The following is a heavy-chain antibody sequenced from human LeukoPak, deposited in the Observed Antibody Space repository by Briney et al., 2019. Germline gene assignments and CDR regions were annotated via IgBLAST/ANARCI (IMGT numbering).Heavy chain of an antibody. Sequence: PSETLSLTCAVYGGSFSGYYWSWIRQPPGKGLEWIGEINHSGSTNYNPSLKSRVTISVDTSKNRFSLKLSSVTAADTAVYYCARGYYYYGMDVWGKGTTVTVSS. V-gene: IGHV4-34*01. CDR2: INHSGST. J-gene: IGHJ6*04. CDR3: ARGYYYYGMDV. CDR1: GGSFSGYY.